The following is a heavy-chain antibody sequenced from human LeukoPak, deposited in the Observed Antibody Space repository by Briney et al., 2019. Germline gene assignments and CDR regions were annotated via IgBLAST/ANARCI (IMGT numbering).Heavy chain of an antibody. D-gene: IGHD7-27*01. CDR3: ARVSLGNWFDP. V-gene: IGHV4-59*11. Sequence: ETLSLTCTVSGGSISSHYWSWIRQPPGKGLEWIGYIYYSGSTNYNPSLKSRVTISVDTSKNQFSLKLSSVTAADTAVYYCARVSLGNWFDPWGQGTLVTVSS. J-gene: IGHJ5*02. CDR2: IYYSGST. CDR1: GGSISSHY.